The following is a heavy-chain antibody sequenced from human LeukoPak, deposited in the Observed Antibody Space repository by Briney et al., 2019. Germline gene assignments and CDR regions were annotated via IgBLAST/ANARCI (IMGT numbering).Heavy chain of an antibody. V-gene: IGHV1-69*04. J-gene: IGHJ6*03. CDR2: IIPILGIA. D-gene: IGHD4-17*01. CDR1: GGTFSSHT. CDR3: ARDPTVTTNYYYYMDV. Sequence: GASVKVSCKASGGTFSSHTISWVRQAPGQGLEWMGRIIPILGIANYAQKFQGRVTITADKSTSTAYMELSSLRSEDTAVYYCARDPTVTTNYYYYMDVWGKGTTVTVSS.